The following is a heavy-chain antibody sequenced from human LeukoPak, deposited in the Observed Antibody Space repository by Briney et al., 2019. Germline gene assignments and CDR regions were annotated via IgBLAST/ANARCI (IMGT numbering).Heavy chain of an antibody. Sequence: LAGGSLRLSCAASGFTFEDHGMRWVRQAPGKGREWLSGINWNGGSKGYADSVKGRFTIPRDNAKNSLYLQMNSLRAEDTALYYCAAGDRNGWYFDYWGQGTLVTVSS. CDR2: INWNGGSK. CDR1: GFTFEDHG. J-gene: IGHJ4*02. CDR3: AAGDRNGWYFDY. D-gene: IGHD6-19*01. V-gene: IGHV3-20*04.